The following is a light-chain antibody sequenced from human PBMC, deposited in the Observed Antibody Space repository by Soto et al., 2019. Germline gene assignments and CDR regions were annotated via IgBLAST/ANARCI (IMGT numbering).Light chain of an antibody. V-gene: IGKV3-11*01. Sequence: EIVLTQSPATLYLSPGERATLSCRAGQSVSTHLAWYQQKAGQALRLLIYDASNRATGVPARFSGSGSGTDFTLTISSLEPEDFAVYYCQQGSNWPITFGQGTRLEIK. J-gene: IGKJ5*01. CDR1: QSVSTH. CDR3: QQGSNWPIT. CDR2: DAS.